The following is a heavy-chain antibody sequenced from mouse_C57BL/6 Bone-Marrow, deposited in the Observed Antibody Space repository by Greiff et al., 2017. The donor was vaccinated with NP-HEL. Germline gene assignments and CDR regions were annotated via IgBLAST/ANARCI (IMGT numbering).Heavy chain of an antibody. D-gene: IGHD2-5*01. CDR2: IRNKANGYTT. V-gene: IGHV7-3*01. Sequence: EVNVVESGGGLVQPGGSLSLSCAASGFTFTDYYMSWVRQPPGKALEWLGFIRNKANGYTTEYSASVKGRFTISRDNSKSILYLQMNALRAEDSATYYCARYIYSNYWYFDVWGTGTTVTVSS. CDR1: GFTFTDYY. CDR3: ARYIYSNYWYFDV. J-gene: IGHJ1*03.